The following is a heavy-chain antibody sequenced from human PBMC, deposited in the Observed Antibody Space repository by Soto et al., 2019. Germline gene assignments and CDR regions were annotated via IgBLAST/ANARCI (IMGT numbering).Heavy chain of an antibody. CDR2: IKQDGSEK. CDR1: GFTFSSYW. Sequence: GGSLRLSCAASGFTFSSYWMSWVRQAPGNGLEWVANIKQDGSEKYYVDSVKGRFTISRDNAKNSLYLQMNSLRAEDTAVYYCASTVVPAAMGFDYWGQGTLVTVSS. J-gene: IGHJ4*02. CDR3: ASTVVPAAMGFDY. V-gene: IGHV3-7*01. D-gene: IGHD2-2*01.